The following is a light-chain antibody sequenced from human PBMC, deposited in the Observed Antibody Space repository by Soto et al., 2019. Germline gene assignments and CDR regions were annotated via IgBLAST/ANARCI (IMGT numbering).Light chain of an antibody. CDR2: GAS. CDR3: QQRNNWPPST. J-gene: IGKJ2*01. CDR1: QSVNSN. Sequence: EIVLTQSPATLSVSPGERATLSCRASQSVNSNLTWYQQKPGQAPRLLIYGASTRAAGIPARFSGTGSGTDFTLTISSLQSEDFAVYYCQQRNNWPPSTFGQGTKLEIK. V-gene: IGKV3-15*01.